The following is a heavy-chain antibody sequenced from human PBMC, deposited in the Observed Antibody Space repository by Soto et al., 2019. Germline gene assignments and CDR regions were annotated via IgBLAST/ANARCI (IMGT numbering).Heavy chain of an antibody. CDR1: GFTFSGSW. CDR2: INGDGSGT. D-gene: IGHD3-10*01. V-gene: IGHV3-74*01. Sequence: EVQLVESGGGLVQPGGSLRLSCAASGFTFSGSWMHWVRQAPGKGLVWVSRINGDGSGTSYADFVKGRFTISRDNAKNRLFLQMNGLGAEDTAVYYCARGIFGSGTANDYWGQGTLVTVSS. J-gene: IGHJ4*02. CDR3: ARGIFGSGTANDY.